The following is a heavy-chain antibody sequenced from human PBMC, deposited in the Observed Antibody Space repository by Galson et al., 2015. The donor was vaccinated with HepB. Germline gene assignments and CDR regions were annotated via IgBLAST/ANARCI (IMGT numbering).Heavy chain of an antibody. Sequence: SLRLPCAAPGFTFSSYWMHWVRQAPGKGPVWVSRISSDGSSISYADSVKGRFTTSRDNAKNTLYLQMNSLRAEDTAVYYCARLIHFPGIGVDYWGQGTLVTVSS. D-gene: IGHD3-10*01. J-gene: IGHJ4*02. V-gene: IGHV3-74*01. CDR1: GFTFSSYW. CDR3: ARLIHFPGIGVDY. CDR2: ISSDGSSI.